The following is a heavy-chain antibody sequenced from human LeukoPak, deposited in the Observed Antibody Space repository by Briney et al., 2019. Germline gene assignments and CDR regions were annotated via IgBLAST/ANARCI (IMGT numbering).Heavy chain of an antibody. Sequence: GGSLRLSCAASGFTFSNYAMHWVRQAPGKGLEWVAFISYNGREKFHADSVKGRFTISRDNSKNTLYLQMNNLRLEDTAVYYCAPERGXAFDVWGQGTMATVSS. D-gene: IGHD3-16*01. V-gene: IGHV3-30-3*02. CDR1: GFTFSNYA. CDR2: ISYNGREK. CDR3: APERGXAFDV. J-gene: IGHJ3*01.